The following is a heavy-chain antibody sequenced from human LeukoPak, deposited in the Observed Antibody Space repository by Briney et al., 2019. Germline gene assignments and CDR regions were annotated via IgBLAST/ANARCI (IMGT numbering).Heavy chain of an antibody. D-gene: IGHD2-2*02. CDR2: ISYDGSNK. Sequence: GGSLRLSCAASGFTFNSYAMHWVRQAPGKGLEWVAVISYDGSNKYYADSMKGRFTISRDNSKNTLYLQMNSLRAEDTAVYYCAKDQDHCSSTSCHTPPDAFDIWGQGTMVTVSS. CDR1: GFTFNSYA. V-gene: IGHV3-30-3*01. J-gene: IGHJ3*02. CDR3: AKDQDHCSSTSCHTPPDAFDI.